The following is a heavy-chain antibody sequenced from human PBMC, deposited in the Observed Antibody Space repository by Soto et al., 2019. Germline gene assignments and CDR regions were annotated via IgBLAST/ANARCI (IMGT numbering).Heavy chain of an antibody. J-gene: IGHJ5*02. CDR1: GGTFSSYA. V-gene: IGHV1-69*01. CDR2: IIPIFGTA. CDR3: AREAGRCSGGSCYSDWFDP. Sequence: QVQLVQSGAEVKKPGSSVKVSCKASGGTFSSYAISWVRQAPGQGLEWMGGIIPIFGTANYAQKFQGRVTITADESTSTAYMALSSLRSEDTAVYYCAREAGRCSGGSCYSDWFDPWGQGTLVTVSS. D-gene: IGHD2-15*01.